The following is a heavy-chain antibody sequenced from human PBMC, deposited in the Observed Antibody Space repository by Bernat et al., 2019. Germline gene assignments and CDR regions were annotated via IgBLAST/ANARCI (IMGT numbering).Heavy chain of an antibody. CDR2: ISGSGGST. CDR1: GFTFSSYA. J-gene: IGHJ4*02. V-gene: IGHV3-23*04. CDR3: ATDIYGSGSYIGY. D-gene: IGHD3-10*01. Sequence: EVQLVESGGGLVQPGGSLRLSCAASGFTFSSYAMSWVRQAPGKGLEGVSAISGSGGSTYNADSVKGRFTISRDNSKNTLYLQMNSLRAEDTAVYYCATDIYGSGSYIGYWGQGTLVTVSS.